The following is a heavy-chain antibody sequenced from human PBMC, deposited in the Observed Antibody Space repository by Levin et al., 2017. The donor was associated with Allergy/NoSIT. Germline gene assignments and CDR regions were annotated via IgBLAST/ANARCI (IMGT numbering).Heavy chain of an antibody. CDR1: GGPFRSYA. J-gene: IGHJ6*02. Sequence: KISCKASGGPFRSYAISWVRQAPGQGLEWMGGIIPISGTSNYAQKFQGRVTITADESTTTAYMELSSLRSEDTAVYYCASTVVGAHNGLDVWGPGTTLTVSS. D-gene: IGHD1-26*01. CDR2: IIPISGTS. V-gene: IGHV1-69*01. CDR3: ASTVVGAHNGLDV.